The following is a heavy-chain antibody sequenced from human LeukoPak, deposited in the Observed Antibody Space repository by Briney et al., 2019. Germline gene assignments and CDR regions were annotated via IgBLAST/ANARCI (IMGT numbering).Heavy chain of an antibody. J-gene: IGHJ6*03. D-gene: IGHD6-13*01. CDR2: ISAYNGNT. V-gene: IGHV1-18*01. CDR3: ARLSAGSSSSPSAMVYYYYYYMDV. CDR1: GYTFTSYG. Sequence: ASVKVSCKASGYTFTSYGISWVRQAPGQGLEWMGWISAYNGNTNYAQKLQGRVTMTTDTSTSTAYMELRSLRSDDTAVYYCARLSAGSSSSPSAMVYYYYYYMDVWGKGTTVTVSS.